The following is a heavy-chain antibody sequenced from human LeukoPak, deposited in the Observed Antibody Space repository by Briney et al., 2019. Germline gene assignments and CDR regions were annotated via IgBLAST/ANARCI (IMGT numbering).Heavy chain of an antibody. Sequence: GGSLRLSCAASRFTFSTYWMHWVRQAPGKGLVWVSRINSDGSSTGYADSVKGRFTISRDNAKNTLYLQMNSLRAEDTAVYYCARATWDPNYYYYMDVWGKGTTVTISS. CDR1: RFTFSTYW. D-gene: IGHD1-26*01. J-gene: IGHJ6*03. CDR3: ARATWDPNYYYYMDV. CDR2: INSDGSST. V-gene: IGHV3-74*01.